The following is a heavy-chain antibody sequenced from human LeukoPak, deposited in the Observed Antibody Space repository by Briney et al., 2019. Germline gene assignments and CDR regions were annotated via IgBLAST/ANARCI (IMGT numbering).Heavy chain of an antibody. CDR3: ARHYPVRPFDY. CDR1: GGSISGYH. J-gene: IGHJ4*02. CDR2: IYYSGSS. D-gene: IGHD4-17*01. Sequence: SETLSLTCNVSGGSISGYHWSWIRQPPGKGLEWLGYIYYSGSSNYNPSLKSRVTMSADTSKNQFSLKLSSVTAADTAVYYCARHYPVRPFDYWGQGTLVTVSS. V-gene: IGHV4-59*01.